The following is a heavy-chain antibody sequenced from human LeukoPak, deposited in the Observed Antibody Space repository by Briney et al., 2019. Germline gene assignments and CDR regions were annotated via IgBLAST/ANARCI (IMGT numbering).Heavy chain of an antibody. CDR3: AKEAPDCGGHCGLFEK. J-gene: IGHJ4*02. CDR2: VSGRGDTT. D-gene: IGHD2-21*02. Sequence: GGSLRLSCAASGFTFSTYAMSWVRHAPGKGLEWVSAVSGRGDTTYYADSVKGRFTVSRDVSKNTLYLQMNSLRAEDTAVYYCAKEAPDCGGHCGLFEKWGQGTLVTVA. V-gene: IGHV3-23*01. CDR1: GFTFSTYA.